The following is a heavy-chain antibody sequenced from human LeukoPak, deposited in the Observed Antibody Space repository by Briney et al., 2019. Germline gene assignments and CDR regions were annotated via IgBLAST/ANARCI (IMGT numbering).Heavy chain of an antibody. CDR1: GFTFSSYA. V-gene: IGHV3-23*01. CDR3: AKMSSSWYEFDY. CDR2: ISGSGGIT. D-gene: IGHD6-13*01. Sequence: TGGSLRLSCAASGFTFSSYAMSWVRQAPGKGLEWVSVISGSGGITYYADSVKGRFTISRDNSKKTLYLQMNSLRAEDTAVYYCAKMSSSWYEFDYWGQGTLVTVSS. J-gene: IGHJ4*02.